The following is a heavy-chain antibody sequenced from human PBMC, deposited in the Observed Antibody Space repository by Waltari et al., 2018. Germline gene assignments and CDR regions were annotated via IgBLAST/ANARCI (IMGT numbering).Heavy chain of an antibody. CDR2: INAGNGNT. Sequence: QVQLVQSGAEVKKPGASVKVSCKASGYTFTSYAMHWVRQAPGQRLEWMGWINAGNGNTKYSQKFQGRVTITRDTSASTAYMELSSLRSEDTAVYYCARCRYIWGSYRYTEDAFDIWGQGTMVTVSS. V-gene: IGHV1-3*01. CDR1: GYTFTSYA. J-gene: IGHJ3*02. CDR3: ARCRYIWGSYRYTEDAFDI. D-gene: IGHD3-16*02.